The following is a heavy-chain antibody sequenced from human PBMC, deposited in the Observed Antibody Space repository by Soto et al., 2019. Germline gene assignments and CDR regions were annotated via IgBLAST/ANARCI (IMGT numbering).Heavy chain of an antibody. Sequence: SDSPSLSCTVSGGSISSSSDYWGWIRQPPGKWLEWIGSIYYSGSTYYNPSLKSRVTISVDTSKNQFSLKLSSATAADTAVYYCARHVRMGMVVRGVIYYYYGMDVWGQGTTVTVYS. CDR1: GGSISSSSDY. CDR3: ARHVRMGMVVRGVIYYYYGMDV. CDR2: IYYSGST. V-gene: IGHV4-39*01. J-gene: IGHJ6*02. D-gene: IGHD3-10*01.